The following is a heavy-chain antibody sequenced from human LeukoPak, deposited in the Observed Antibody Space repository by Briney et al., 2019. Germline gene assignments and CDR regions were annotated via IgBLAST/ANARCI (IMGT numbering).Heavy chain of an antibody. V-gene: IGHV3-11*01. Sequence: PGGSLRLSCAASGFTLSDYDMSWIRQAPGKGLGWVSYISSSGSTIYYAGSVKGRFTISRDNAKNSLYLQMNSLRAEDTAVYYCARGWSYGHSYFDYWGQGTLVTVSS. CDR1: GFTLSDYD. CDR3: ARGWSYGHSYFDY. CDR2: ISSSGSTI. D-gene: IGHD5-18*01. J-gene: IGHJ4*02.